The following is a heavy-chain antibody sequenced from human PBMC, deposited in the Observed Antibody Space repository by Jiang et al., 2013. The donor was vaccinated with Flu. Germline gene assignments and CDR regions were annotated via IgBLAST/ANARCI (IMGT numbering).Heavy chain of an antibody. J-gene: IGHJ3*02. Sequence: SELKTPGASVKVSCKASGYTFTSYAMNWVRQAPGQGLEWMGWINTNTGNPTYAQGFTGRFVFSLDTSVSTAYLQISSLKAEDTAVYYCARVCSGGSCYYHDAFDIWGQGTMVTVSS. V-gene: IGHV7-4-1*02. CDR1: GYTFTSYA. D-gene: IGHD2-15*01. CDR2: INTNTGNP. CDR3: ARVCSGGSCYYHDAFDI.